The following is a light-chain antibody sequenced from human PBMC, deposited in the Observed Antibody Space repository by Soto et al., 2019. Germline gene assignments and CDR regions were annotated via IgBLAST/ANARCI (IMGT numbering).Light chain of an antibody. CDR3: SSYAGSRNYV. V-gene: IGLV2-8*01. J-gene: IGLJ1*01. CDR1: SRDVGGYNY. Sequence: QSALTQPPSASGSPGQSVTISCTGTSRDVGGYNYVSWYQQHPGKAPKLMIYEVSQRPSGVPDRFSGSKSGNTASLTVSGLQAEDEADYCCSSYAGSRNYVFGTGTKLTVL. CDR2: EVS.